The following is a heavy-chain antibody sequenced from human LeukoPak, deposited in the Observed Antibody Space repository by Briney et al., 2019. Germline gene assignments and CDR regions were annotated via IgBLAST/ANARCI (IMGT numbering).Heavy chain of an antibody. CDR3: ARDWGRVFDY. Sequence: GGSVRLSCAASGFTFSRYWMSWVRQAAGKGLEWVANIKQVGSEKYYVDSVKGRFTISRDNAKNSPYLQMNSLRAEDTAVYYCARDWGRVFDYWGQGTLVTVSS. CDR1: GFTFSRYW. CDR2: IKQVGSEK. V-gene: IGHV3-7*01. D-gene: IGHD3-16*01. J-gene: IGHJ4*02.